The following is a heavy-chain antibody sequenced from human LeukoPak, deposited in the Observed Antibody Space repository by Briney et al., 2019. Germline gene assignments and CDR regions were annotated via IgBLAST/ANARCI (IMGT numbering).Heavy chain of an antibody. CDR3: ARDRGPRYNWFDP. Sequence: PGGSLRLSCAASGFTFSSYSMNWVRQAPGKGLEWVSSISSSSSYIYYADSVKGRFTISRDNAKNSLYLQMNSLRAEDTAVYYCARDRGPRYNWFDPWGQGTLVTVSS. D-gene: IGHD3-10*01. J-gene: IGHJ5*02. CDR1: GFTFSSYS. V-gene: IGHV3-21*01. CDR2: ISSSSSYI.